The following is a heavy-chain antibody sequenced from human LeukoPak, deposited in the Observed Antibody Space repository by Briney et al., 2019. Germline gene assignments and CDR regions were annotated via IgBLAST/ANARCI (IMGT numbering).Heavy chain of an antibody. V-gene: IGHV1-2*02. J-gene: IGHJ4*02. CDR2: INPNSGST. Sequence: ASVKVSCKASGYTFTDYHIYWVRQAPGQGLECMGWINPNSGSTNSAQKFQGRVTMTRDTSISTVYMELSRLRSDDTAVYYCARSKIQYLVKASADYWGQGTLVTASS. CDR1: GYTFTDYH. D-gene: IGHD1-26*01. CDR3: ARSKIQYLVKASADY.